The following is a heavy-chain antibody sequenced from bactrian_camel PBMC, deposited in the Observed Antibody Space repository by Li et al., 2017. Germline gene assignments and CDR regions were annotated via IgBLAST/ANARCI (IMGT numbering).Heavy chain of an antibody. V-gene: IGHV3-3*01. CDR3: AADLGWCGSAPLQREFRN. CDR1: GDASSSRC. Sequence: HVQLVESGGGSVQGGGSLRLSCVASGDASSSRCMAWFRQAPGKEREGVAAIAPSSGSTYYEDSVKGRFTVSHVNANNTLHLQMNSLKPEDTAVYYCAADLGWCGSAPLQREFRNWGQGTQVTVS. CDR2: IAPSSGST. J-gene: IGHJ4*01. D-gene: IGHD6*01.